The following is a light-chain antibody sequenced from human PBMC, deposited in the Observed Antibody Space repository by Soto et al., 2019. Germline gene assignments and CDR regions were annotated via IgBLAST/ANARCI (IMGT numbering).Light chain of an antibody. CDR1: ANDVGGHNY. J-gene: IGLJ1*01. CDR3: YSYAGTYTFV. Sequence: QSALTQPRSVSGSPGQSATISCTGTANDVGGHNYVSWYQQHPGEAPKLLIYDVTERPSGVPDRSSGSKSGNTASLTISGLQTEDEADYYCYSYAGTYTFVFGTGTKVTVL. V-gene: IGLV2-11*01. CDR2: DVT.